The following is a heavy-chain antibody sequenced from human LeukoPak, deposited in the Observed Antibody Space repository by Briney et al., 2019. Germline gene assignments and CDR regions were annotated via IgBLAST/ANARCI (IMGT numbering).Heavy chain of an antibody. CDR3: ARQRSGSSWFRGYWFDP. V-gene: IGHV4-59*12. CDR1: SGSIGSYY. J-gene: IGHJ5*02. CDR2: IYYTGST. D-gene: IGHD6-13*01. Sequence: PSEALSLTCTVSSGSIGSYYWSWIRQPPGKGLEWIGYIYYTGSTDYNPSLKSRVTILVDRSKNQFSLKLSSLTAADTAVYYCARQRSGSSWFRGYWFDPWGQGTLVTVSS.